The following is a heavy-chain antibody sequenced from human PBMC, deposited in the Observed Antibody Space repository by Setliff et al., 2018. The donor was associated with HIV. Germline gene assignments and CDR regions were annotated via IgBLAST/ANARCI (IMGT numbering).Heavy chain of an antibody. Sequence: GESLKLSCAASGFTFSSYAMTWVRQTPGKGLEWVSSISDSGGSTFYADSVKGRFTVSRDNSKNTLYLLMNSLRAEDTAVYYCAKASGPDSNGWYWDFWGQGTLVTVSS. V-gene: IGHV3-23*01. CDR1: GFTFSSYA. D-gene: IGHD6-19*01. CDR2: ISDSGGST. J-gene: IGHJ4*02. CDR3: AKASGPDSNGWYWDF.